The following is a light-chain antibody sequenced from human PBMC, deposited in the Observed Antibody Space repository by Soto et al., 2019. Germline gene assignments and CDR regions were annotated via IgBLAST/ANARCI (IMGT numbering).Light chain of an antibody. J-gene: IGLJ1*01. Sequence: QSALTQPASVSGSPGQSITISCTGTSSDVGGYNYVSWHQQRPGKVPKLMIYEVSNRPSGVSHRFSGSKSGNTASLTISGLQAEDEADYYCSSYRSSSTVFGTGTKLTVL. V-gene: IGLV2-14*01. CDR3: SSYRSSSTV. CDR1: SSDVGGYNY. CDR2: EVS.